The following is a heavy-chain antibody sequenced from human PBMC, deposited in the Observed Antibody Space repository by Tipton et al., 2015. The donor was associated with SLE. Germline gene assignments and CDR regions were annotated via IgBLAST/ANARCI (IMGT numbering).Heavy chain of an antibody. Sequence: TLSLTCSVSGYSISDGYYWGWIRQPPGKGLEWIASIYHRGRTYYNPSLKSRVTISVDTSKNQFSLKLSSVTAADTAVYYCASYSWAGTRFDYWGQGTLVTVSS. V-gene: IGHV4-38-2*02. CDR2: IYHRGRT. CDR1: GYSISDGYY. D-gene: IGHD2-15*01. J-gene: IGHJ4*02. CDR3: ASYSWAGTRFDY.